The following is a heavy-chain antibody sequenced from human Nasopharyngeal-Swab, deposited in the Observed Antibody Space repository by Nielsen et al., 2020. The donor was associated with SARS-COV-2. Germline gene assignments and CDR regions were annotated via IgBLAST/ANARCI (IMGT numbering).Heavy chain of an antibody. D-gene: IGHD3-22*01. CDR3: ARVGTYYYDSSGHLNYYYYYYMDV. V-gene: IGHV4-59*13. Sequence: PGKGLEWIGYIYYSGGTNYNPSLKSRVTISVDTSKNQFSLKLSSVTAADTAVYYCARVGTYYYDSSGHLNYYYYYYMDVWGKGTTVTVSS. CDR2: IYYSGGT. J-gene: IGHJ6*03.